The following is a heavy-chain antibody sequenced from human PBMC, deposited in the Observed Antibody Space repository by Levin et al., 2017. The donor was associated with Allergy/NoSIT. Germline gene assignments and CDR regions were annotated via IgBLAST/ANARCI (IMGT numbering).Heavy chain of an antibody. Sequence: ASVKVSCKASGYTFTSYYMHWVRQAPGQGLEWMGIINPSGGSTSYAQKFQGRVTMTRDTSTSTVYMELSSLRSEDTAVYYCARWGVYSSGGYNWFDPWGQGTLVTVSS. V-gene: IGHV1-46*01. CDR1: GYTFTSYY. CDR3: ARWGVYSSGGYNWFDP. D-gene: IGHD6-19*01. CDR2: INPSGGST. J-gene: IGHJ5*02.